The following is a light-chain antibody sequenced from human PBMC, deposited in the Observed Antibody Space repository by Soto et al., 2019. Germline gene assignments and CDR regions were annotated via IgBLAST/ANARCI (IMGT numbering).Light chain of an antibody. Sequence: DIQMTQSPSSLSASVGDRVTITCRASQDIGNYLAWYQQKPGKVPKPLIHTTSTLQSGVPSRFSGSGSGTDFTLTISSLRPEDVATYYCQKYNSGAWTFGQGTKVEIK. CDR3: QKYNSGAWT. J-gene: IGKJ1*01. CDR1: QDIGNY. V-gene: IGKV1-27*01. CDR2: TTS.